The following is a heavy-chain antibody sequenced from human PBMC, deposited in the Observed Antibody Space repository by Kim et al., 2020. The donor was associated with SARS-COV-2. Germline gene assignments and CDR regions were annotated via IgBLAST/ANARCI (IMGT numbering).Heavy chain of an antibody. Sequence: GGSLRLSCAASGFTFSSYAMSWVRQAPGKGLEWVSAITGSGGSTYYADSVKGRFTISRDNSKNTLYLQMNSLRAEDTAVYYCAKDRVEDRSYFDYWGQGTLVTVSS. CDR2: ITGSGGST. D-gene: IGHD2-15*01. CDR1: GFTFSSYA. CDR3: AKDRVEDRSYFDY. V-gene: IGHV3-23*01. J-gene: IGHJ4*02.